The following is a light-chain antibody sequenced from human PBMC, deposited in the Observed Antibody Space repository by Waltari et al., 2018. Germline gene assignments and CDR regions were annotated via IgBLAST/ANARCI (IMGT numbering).Light chain of an antibody. J-gene: IGLJ3*02. V-gene: IGLV4-69*01. CDR3: QTWGTDIRGV. Sequence: QLVLTQSPSVSASLGASVKLTCTLSSGHSSNAIAWHQQQPEKGPRYLKKVNSDGSHGKGDWLPVRFAGSLFGAERYLTISGLQSEDEADYYCQTWGTDIRGVFGGGTKLTVL. CDR2: VNSDGSH. CDR1: SGHSSNA.